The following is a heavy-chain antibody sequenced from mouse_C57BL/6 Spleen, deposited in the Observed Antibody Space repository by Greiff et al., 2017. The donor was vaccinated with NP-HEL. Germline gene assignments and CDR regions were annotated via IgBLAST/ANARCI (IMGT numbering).Heavy chain of an antibody. V-gene: IGHV1-7*01. J-gene: IGHJ3*01. Sequence: VQLQQSGAELAKPGASVKLSCKASGYTFTSYWMHWVKQRPGRGLAWIGYINPSSGYTKYNQKFKDKATLTADKSSSTAYMQLSSLTYEDSAVYYCARGDYDVSWFAYWGQGTLVTVSA. CDR3: ARGDYDVSWFAY. D-gene: IGHD2-4*01. CDR1: GYTFTSYW. CDR2: INPSSGYT.